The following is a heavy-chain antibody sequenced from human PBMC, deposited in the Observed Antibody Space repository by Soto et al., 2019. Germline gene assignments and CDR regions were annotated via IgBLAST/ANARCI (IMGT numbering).Heavy chain of an antibody. V-gene: IGHV1-69*13. D-gene: IGHD2-15*01. CDR2: IIPIFGTA. Sequence: SVKASCTASRGASGSCAISWVRQSPEQGREWMGVIIPIFGTANYAKKFQGRVTITADESTSTAYMELSSLRYEDKAVYYCARRLGYCSGGRCYRAGQIYYYGMDVCGQGTTDTV. J-gene: IGHJ6*02. CDR1: RGASGSCA. CDR3: ARRLGYCSGGRCYRAGQIYYYGMDV.